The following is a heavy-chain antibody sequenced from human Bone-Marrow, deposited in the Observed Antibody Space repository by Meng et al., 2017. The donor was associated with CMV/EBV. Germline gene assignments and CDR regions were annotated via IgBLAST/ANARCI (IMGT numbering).Heavy chain of an antibody. J-gene: IGHJ4*02. CDR2: INHSGST. V-gene: IGHV4-34*01. D-gene: IGHD3-22*01. Sequence: SETLSFTCAVYGGSFSGYYWSWIRQPPGKGLEWIGEINHSGSTNYNPSLKSRVTISVDTSKNQFSLKLSSVTAADTAVYYCARGRGRYYYDSSGYYGYWGQGTLVTVSS. CDR1: GGSFSGYY. CDR3: ARGRGRYYYDSSGYYGY.